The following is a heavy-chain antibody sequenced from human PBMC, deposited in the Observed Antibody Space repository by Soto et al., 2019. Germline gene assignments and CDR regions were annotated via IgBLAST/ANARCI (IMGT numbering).Heavy chain of an antibody. CDR1: GGSFSGYY. J-gene: IGHJ5*02. CDR3: ASITIFGVVTTIDP. V-gene: IGHV4-34*01. Sequence: QVQLQQWGAGLLKPSETLSLTCAVYGGSFSGYYWSWIRQPPGKGLEWIWEINHSGSTNYNPSLKSRVTISVDSSKNQFSLKLSSVTAADTAVYYCASITIFGVVTTIDPWGQGTLVTVSS. CDR2: INHSGST. D-gene: IGHD3-3*01.